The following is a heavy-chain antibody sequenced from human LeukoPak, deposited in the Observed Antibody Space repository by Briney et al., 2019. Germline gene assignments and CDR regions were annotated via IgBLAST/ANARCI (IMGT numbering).Heavy chain of an antibody. Sequence: NPSETLSLTCTVSGGSISNYYWSWIRQPPGKGLEWIGYISYSGYTNYNPSLKSRVTMSVDTSKNKFSLRLSSVTAADTAVYYCARHDYSNPRLDYWGQGTLVTVSS. CDR3: ARHDYSNPRLDY. CDR2: ISYSGYT. J-gene: IGHJ4*02. D-gene: IGHD4-11*01. V-gene: IGHV4-59*08. CDR1: GGSISNYY.